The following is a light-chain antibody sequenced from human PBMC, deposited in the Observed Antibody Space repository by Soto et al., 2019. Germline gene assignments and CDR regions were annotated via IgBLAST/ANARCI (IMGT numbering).Light chain of an antibody. CDR2: EAS. CDR3: FSYRSDNTWV. V-gene: IGLV2-14*01. CDR1: NSDIGRYKF. Sequence: QSVLTQPASVSGSLGQSIAISCTGTNSDIGRYKFVSWYQQHPGKAPKLIIWEASNRPSGISSRFSGSRSGNTASLTVSSLQAEDEADYYCFSYRSDNTWVFGGGTKLTVL. J-gene: IGLJ2*01.